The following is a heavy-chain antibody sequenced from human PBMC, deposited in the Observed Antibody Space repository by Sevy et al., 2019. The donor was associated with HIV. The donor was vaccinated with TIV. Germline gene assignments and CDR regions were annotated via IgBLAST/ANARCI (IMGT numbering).Heavy chain of an antibody. V-gene: IGHV4-59*01. D-gene: IGHD6-13*01. CDR3: ARGWPIQHHLDYFDS. CDR1: GVSISPYY. Sequence: SETLSLTCTVSGVSISPYYWTWVRQPPGKGLEWIGYIYYTGSSDHNSSLKSRVTTSVDTSKNQFSLRLTSVTAADTAIDDCARGWPIQHHLDYFDSWGQGTLVTVSS. J-gene: IGHJ4*02. CDR2: IYYTGSS.